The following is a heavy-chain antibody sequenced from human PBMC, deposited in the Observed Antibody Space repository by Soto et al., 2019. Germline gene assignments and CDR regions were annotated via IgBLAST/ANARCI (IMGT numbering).Heavy chain of an antibody. CDR2: IWYDGSNK. D-gene: IGHD2-2*01. V-gene: IGHV3-33*01. CDR1: GFTFSSYG. Sequence: GGSLRLSCAASGFTFSSYGMHWVRQAPGKGLEWVAVIWYDGSNKYYADSVKGRFTISRDNSKNTLYLQMNSLRAEDTAVYYCAREEGYCISTSCYLDYWGQGTLVTVSS. J-gene: IGHJ4*02. CDR3: AREEGYCISTSCYLDY.